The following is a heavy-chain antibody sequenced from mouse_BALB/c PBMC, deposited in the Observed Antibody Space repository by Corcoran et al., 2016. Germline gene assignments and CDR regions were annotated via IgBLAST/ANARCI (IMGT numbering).Heavy chain of an antibody. CDR2: INPNNGGT. CDR1: GYTFTEYT. Sequence: EVQLQQSGPGLVKPGASVKISGKTSGYTFTEYTMHWVKQSHGKSLEWIGGINPNNGGTSYNQKFKGKATLTVDKSSSTAYMELRSLTSEDSAVYFCARGREYGNPFVYWGQGTLVTVSA. V-gene: IGHV1-18*01. J-gene: IGHJ3*01. D-gene: IGHD2-10*02. CDR3: ARGREYGNPFVY.